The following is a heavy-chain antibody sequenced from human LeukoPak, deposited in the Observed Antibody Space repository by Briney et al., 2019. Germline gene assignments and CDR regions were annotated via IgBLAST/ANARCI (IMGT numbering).Heavy chain of an antibody. V-gene: IGHV5-51*01. D-gene: IGHD2-2*03. J-gene: IGHJ4*02. CDR2: IYPDESNI. CDR3: ARPPSRGYSSSFEY. CDR1: GYSFPTYW. Sequence: ESLTLSCKGSGYSFPTYWIAWVRQMPGKGLEWMGIIYPDESNIRYSPSFQGQVTISADESISTAYLQWSSLKASDTAMYYCARPPSRGYSSSFEYWGQGTLVTVSS.